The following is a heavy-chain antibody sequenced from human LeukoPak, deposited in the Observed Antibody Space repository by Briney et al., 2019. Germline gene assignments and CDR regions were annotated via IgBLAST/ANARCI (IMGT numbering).Heavy chain of an antibody. D-gene: IGHD3-16*01. CDR3: ARDYDYVWGSYGEGAFDI. CDR2: ISSSGSTI. Sequence: GGPLRLSCAASGFTFSDYYMSWIREAPGKGLEWVSYISSSGSTIYYADSVKGRFTISRDNAKNSLYLQMNSLRAEDTAVYYCARDYDYVWGSYGEGAFDIWGQGTMVTVSS. V-gene: IGHV3-11*01. CDR1: GFTFSDYY. J-gene: IGHJ3*02.